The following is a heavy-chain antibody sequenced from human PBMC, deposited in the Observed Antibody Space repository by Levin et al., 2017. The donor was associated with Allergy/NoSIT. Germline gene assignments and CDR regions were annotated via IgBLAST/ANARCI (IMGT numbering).Heavy chain of an antibody. V-gene: IGHV3-33*01. Sequence: SCAASGFTFSSYGMHWVRQAPGKGLEWVAVIWYDGSNKYYADSVKGRFTISRDNSKNTLYLQMNSLRAEDTAVYYCARGPPDYDSSGYYSDYWGQGTLVTVSS. CDR2: IWYDGSNK. CDR3: ARGPPDYDSSGYYSDY. J-gene: IGHJ4*02. D-gene: IGHD3-22*01. CDR1: GFTFSSYG.